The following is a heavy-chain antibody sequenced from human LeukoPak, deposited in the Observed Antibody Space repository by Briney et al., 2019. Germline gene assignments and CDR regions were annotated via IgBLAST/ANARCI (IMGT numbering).Heavy chain of an antibody. J-gene: IGHJ4*02. Sequence: GQSLRLSYTASGFTFGDYAMSWFRQAPGKGLEWESFIRSKTFGGTTEYAASVKGRFTISRDDSKTIAYLQMNSLRAEDTAVYYCARENTTMAESSRLDSWGQGTLVTVSS. CDR1: GFTFGDYA. CDR2: IRSKTFGGTT. D-gene: IGHD5-18*01. V-gene: IGHV3-49*03. CDR3: ARENTTMAESSRLDS.